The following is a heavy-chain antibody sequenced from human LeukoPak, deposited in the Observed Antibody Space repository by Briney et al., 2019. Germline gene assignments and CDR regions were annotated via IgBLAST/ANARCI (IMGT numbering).Heavy chain of an antibody. CDR1: GGSVSSGNFY. Sequence: SETLSLTCTVSGGSVSSGNFYWTWIRQPAGNQLEWIGRIHTSGNTNHNPSLWSRVTISTDTSKNQFSLTLNFVTAADTAVYYCPRDRGGDSFDIWGQGTTVTVSS. V-gene: IGHV4-61*02. D-gene: IGHD2-21*01. CDR3: PRDRGGDSFDI. J-gene: IGHJ3*02. CDR2: IHTSGNT.